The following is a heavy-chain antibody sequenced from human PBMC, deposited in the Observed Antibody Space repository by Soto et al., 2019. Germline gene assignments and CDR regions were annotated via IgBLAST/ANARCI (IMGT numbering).Heavy chain of an antibody. CDR3: AIYRGVQPPNGMEV. Sequence: ASVKVSCKVSGYTLTELSMHWVRQAPGKGLEWMGGIDPADGETTYAQRFQGRVTMTEDTSTDKAYMELSSLRSEDTAVYYCAIYRGVQPPNGMEVWGQGTTVTVSS. CDR2: IDPADGET. D-gene: IGHD1-1*01. V-gene: IGHV1-24*01. J-gene: IGHJ6*02. CDR1: GYTLTELS.